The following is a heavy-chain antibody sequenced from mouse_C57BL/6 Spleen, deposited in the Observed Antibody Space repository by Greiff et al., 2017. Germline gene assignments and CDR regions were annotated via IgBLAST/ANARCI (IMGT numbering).Heavy chain of an antibody. CDR2: ISSGSSTI. CDR3: ASRYYGSSYSFDY. J-gene: IGHJ2*01. D-gene: IGHD1-1*01. V-gene: IGHV5-17*01. Sequence: EVMLVESGGGLVKPGGSLKLSCAASGFTFSDYGMHWVRQAPEKGLEWVAYISSGSSTIYYADTVKGRFTISRDNAKNTLFLQMTSLRSEDTAMYYCASRYYGSSYSFDYWGQGTTLTVSS. CDR1: GFTFSDYG.